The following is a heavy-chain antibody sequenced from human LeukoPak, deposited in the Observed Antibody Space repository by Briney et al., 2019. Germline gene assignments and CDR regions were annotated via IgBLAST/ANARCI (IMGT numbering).Heavy chain of an antibody. CDR3: ARDGRYMDRGVILGTPIHYYMDV. Sequence: PGGSLRLSCAASGFTFDDYGMSWVRQAPGKGLEWVSGINWNGGSTGYADSVKGRFTISRDNAKNSLYLQMNSLRAEDTAVYYCARDGRYMDRGVILGTPIHYYMDVWGKGTTVTVSS. J-gene: IGHJ6*03. CDR1: GFTFDDYG. CDR2: INWNGGST. V-gene: IGHV3-20*04. D-gene: IGHD3-10*01.